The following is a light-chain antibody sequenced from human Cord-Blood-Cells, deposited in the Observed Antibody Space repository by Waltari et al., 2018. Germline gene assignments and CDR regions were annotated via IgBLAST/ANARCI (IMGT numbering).Light chain of an antibody. V-gene: IGLV2-14*01. Sequence: QSALTQPASVSASPGQSITISCTGTSSDVGGYNYVSWYQQHPGKAPKRMIYDVSNRPSGVSNRFSGSKSGNTASLTISGLQAEDEADYYCSSYTSSSTLVFGTGTKVTVL. J-gene: IGLJ1*01. CDR2: DVS. CDR1: SSDVGGYNY. CDR3: SSYTSSSTLV.